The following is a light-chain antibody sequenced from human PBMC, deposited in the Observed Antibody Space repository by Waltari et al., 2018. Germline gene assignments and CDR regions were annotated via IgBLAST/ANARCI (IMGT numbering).Light chain of an antibody. J-gene: IGLJ1*01. V-gene: IGLV2-14*01. Sequence: QSALTQPASVSGSPGQSITISCTGTSSDVGGFNYVSWYQQHPGKAPKLMIYGVSDRPSGVFSGFAGSKAGNTASLTSSGLQAEDESDYYCSSFTSSSVYVVGTGTKVTVL. CDR2: GVS. CDR3: SSFTSSSVYV. CDR1: SSDVGGFNY.